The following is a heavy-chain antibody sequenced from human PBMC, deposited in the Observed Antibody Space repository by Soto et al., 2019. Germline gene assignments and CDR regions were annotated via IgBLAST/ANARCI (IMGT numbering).Heavy chain of an antibody. D-gene: IGHD4-4*01. CDR2: INPDGNVG. V-gene: IGHV3-7*03. CDR3: AGWGGHDYNY. CDR1: GFTFSTYW. Sequence: EVQLLGSGGGLVQPGGSLRLSCVGSGFTFSTYWLNWFRQAPGKGLEWVANINPDGNVGTYVDSVRGRFTTSRDNAKNSLYLQMNSLRADDTARYFCAGWGGHDYNYWGQGIMVTVSS. J-gene: IGHJ4*02.